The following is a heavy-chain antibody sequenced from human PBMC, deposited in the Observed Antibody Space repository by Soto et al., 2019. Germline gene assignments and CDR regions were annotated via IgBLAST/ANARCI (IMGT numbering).Heavy chain of an antibody. D-gene: IGHD6-19*01. CDR2: ISPSGSYI. Sequence: EVQLVESGGGLVKPGGSLRLSCVASGFSFTSYSINWVRQAPGKGLEWVSSISPSGSYIYYADSMKGRFTISRDNAKNSVYLEVNTLRVDDTAVYYCARNPGYSSTWLDHWGQGTLVTVSS. CDR3: ARNPGYSSTWLDH. J-gene: IGHJ5*02. V-gene: IGHV3-21*01. CDR1: GFSFTSYS.